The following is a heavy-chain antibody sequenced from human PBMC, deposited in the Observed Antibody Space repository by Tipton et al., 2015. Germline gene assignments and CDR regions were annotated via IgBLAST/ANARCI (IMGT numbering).Heavy chain of an antibody. CDR3: ARVRSLQYLEHWHFDL. CDR2: INHSGGT. V-gene: IGHV4-34*01. D-gene: IGHD3-3*01. J-gene: IGHJ2*01. CDR1: GGSFDGGPFGDDF. Sequence: TLSLTCAVYGGSFDGGPFGDDFWSWIRQPPGKGLEWIGEINHSGGTNYSPSLKSRVAISIDTSKNQFSLKLTSVTAADTALYYCARVRSLQYLEHWHFDLWGRGTLVTVSS.